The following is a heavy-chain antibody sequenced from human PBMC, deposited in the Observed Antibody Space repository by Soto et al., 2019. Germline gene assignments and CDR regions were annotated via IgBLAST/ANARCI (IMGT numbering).Heavy chain of an antibody. CDR3: ARASSIAARPFDY. V-gene: IGHV4-31*03. Sequence: PSETLSLTCTVSGGSISSGGYYWSWIRQHPGKGLEWIGYIYYSGSTYYNPSLKSRVTISVDTSKNQFSLKLSSVTAADTAVYYCARASSIAARPFDYWGQGTLVTSPQ. J-gene: IGHJ4*02. CDR2: IYYSGST. CDR1: GGSISSGGYY. D-gene: IGHD6-6*01.